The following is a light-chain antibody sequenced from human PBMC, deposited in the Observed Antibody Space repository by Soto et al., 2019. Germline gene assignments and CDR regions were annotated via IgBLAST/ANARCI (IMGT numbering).Light chain of an antibody. Sequence: DIQMTQSPSTLSASVGDRVTITCRASQSISSWLAWYQQKPGKAPKLLIYDASSLESGVPSRFSGSGSGTDFTLTISSLQPEDFALYYCQQYNYWRTFGQGTKV. J-gene: IGKJ1*01. CDR3: QQYNYWRT. V-gene: IGKV1-5*01. CDR1: QSISSW. CDR2: DAS.